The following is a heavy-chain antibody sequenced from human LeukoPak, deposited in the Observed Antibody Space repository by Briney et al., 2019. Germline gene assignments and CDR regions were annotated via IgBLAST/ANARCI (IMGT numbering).Heavy chain of an antibody. D-gene: IGHD3-22*01. V-gene: IGHV1-46*01. J-gene: IGHJ4*02. Sequence: GASVKVSCKASGYTFTSYYMHWVRRAPGQGLEWMGIINPSGGSTSYAQKFQGRVSMTRDTSTSTVYMELSSLRSEDTAVYYCARVAYDSSGYHQFDYWGQGTLVTVSS. CDR1: GYTFTSYY. CDR3: ARVAYDSSGYHQFDY. CDR2: INPSGGST.